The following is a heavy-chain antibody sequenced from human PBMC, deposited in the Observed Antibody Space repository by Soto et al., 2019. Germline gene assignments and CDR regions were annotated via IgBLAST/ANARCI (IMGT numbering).Heavy chain of an antibody. CDR1: GYTFTSSA. J-gene: IGHJ5*02. Sequence: ASVKVSCKASGYTFTSSAMHWVRQAPGQRLEWMGWINAGNGNTKYSQKFQGRVTITRDTSASTAYMELSSLRSEDTAVYYCARASWDSNWFDPWGQGTLVTVSS. CDR3: ARASWDSNWFDP. CDR2: INAGNGNT. D-gene: IGHD6-13*01. V-gene: IGHV1-3*01.